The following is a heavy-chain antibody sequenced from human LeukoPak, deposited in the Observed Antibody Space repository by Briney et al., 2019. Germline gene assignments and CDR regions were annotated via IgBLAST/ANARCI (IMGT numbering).Heavy chain of an antibody. V-gene: IGHV1-46*01. Sequence: ASVKVSCKAFGYTFTSYYMHWVRQAPGQGLEWMGIINPSGGSTSYAQKFQGRVTMTRDTSTSTVYMELSSLRSEDTAVYYCARDLLTDYADYWGQGTLVTVSS. CDR3: ARDLLTDYADY. J-gene: IGHJ4*02. CDR1: GYTFTSYY. D-gene: IGHD4-17*01. CDR2: INPSGGST.